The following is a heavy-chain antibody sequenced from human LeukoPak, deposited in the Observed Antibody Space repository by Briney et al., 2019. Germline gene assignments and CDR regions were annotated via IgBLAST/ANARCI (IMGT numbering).Heavy chain of an antibody. V-gene: IGHV4-39*01. J-gene: IGHJ4*02. Sequence: SETLSLTCAVSGASISNARYYWGWVRQPPGKGLEWIGSIYYSGSTYYNPSLKSRVTISVATSKRQFSLKVSAVTAADTAVYYCARHYTPYTSGWNVGLDYWGQGTLVIASS. CDR3: ARHYTPYTSGWNVGLDY. D-gene: IGHD6-19*01. CDR1: GASISNARYY. CDR2: IYYSGST.